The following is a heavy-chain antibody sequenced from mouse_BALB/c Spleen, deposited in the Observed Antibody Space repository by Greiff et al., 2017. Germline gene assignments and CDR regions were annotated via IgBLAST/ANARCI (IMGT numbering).Heavy chain of an antibody. D-gene: IGHD2-1*01. CDR3: TNYGNYEGFAY. CDR1: GYTFTSYY. CDR2: INPSNGGT. Sequence: QVQLKQPGAELVKPGASVKLSCKASGYTFTSYYMYWVKQRPGQGLEWIGGINPSNGGTNFNEKFKSKATLTVDKSSSTAYMQLSSLTSEDSAVYYCTNYGNYEGFAYWGQGTLVTVSA. J-gene: IGHJ3*01. V-gene: IGHV1S81*02.